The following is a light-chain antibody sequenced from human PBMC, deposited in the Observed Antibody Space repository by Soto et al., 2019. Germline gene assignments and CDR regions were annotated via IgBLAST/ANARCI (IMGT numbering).Light chain of an antibody. Sequence: QSALTQPPSASGTPGQRVPISCSTSSSNLGDNTVNWYQHVPGTAPKLLIYSYDQRPSGVPDRFSGSKSGTSASLAISGLQSEDEADYYCAAWDASLDGYVFGTGTKVTVL. J-gene: IGLJ1*01. CDR2: SYD. CDR3: AAWDASLDGYV. CDR1: SSNLGDNT. V-gene: IGLV1-44*01.